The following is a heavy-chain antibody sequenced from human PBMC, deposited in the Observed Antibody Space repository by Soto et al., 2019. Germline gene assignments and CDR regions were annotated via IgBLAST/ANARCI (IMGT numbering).Heavy chain of an antibody. CDR3: AKDSGTAMVPYYFDY. Sequence: SLRLSCAASGFTFDDYAMHWVRQAPGKGLEWVSGISWNRNSIGYADSVKGRFTISRDNAKNSLYLQMNSLRAEDTALYYCAKDSGTAMVPYYFDYWGQGTLVTVSS. V-gene: IGHV3-9*01. J-gene: IGHJ4*02. CDR2: ISWNRNSI. D-gene: IGHD5-18*01. CDR1: GFTFDDYA.